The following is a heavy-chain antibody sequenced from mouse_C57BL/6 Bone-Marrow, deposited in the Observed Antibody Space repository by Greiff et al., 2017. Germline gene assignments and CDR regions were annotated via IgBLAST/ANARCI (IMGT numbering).Heavy chain of an antibody. V-gene: IGHV1-4*01. J-gene: IGHJ3*01. CDR3: ARRSYDDGFAY. Sequence: VQLVESGAELARPGASVKMSCKASGYTFTSYTMHWVKQRPGQGLEWIGYINPSSGYTKYNQKFKDKATLTADKSSSTAYMQLSSLTSEDSAVYYCARRSYDDGFAYWGQGTLVTVSA. CDR1: GYTFTSYT. D-gene: IGHD2-4*01. CDR2: INPSSGYT.